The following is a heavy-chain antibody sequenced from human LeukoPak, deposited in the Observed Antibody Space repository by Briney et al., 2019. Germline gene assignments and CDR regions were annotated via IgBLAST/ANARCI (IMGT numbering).Heavy chain of an antibody. D-gene: IGHD3-9*01. Sequence: GGSLRLSCAASGFTVSSNYMSWVRQAPGKGLEWVSVIYSGGSTYYADSVKGRFTISRHNSKNTLYLQTNSLRAEDTAVYYCALLRYFDWSYGMDVWGQGTTVTVSS. J-gene: IGHJ6*02. CDR2: IYSGGST. CDR1: GFTVSSNY. CDR3: ALLRYFDWSYGMDV. V-gene: IGHV3-53*04.